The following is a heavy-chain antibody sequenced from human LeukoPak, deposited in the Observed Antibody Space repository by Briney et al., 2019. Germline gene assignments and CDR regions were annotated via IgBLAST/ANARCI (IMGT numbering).Heavy chain of an antibody. CDR3: AKDEDCSSTSCSHDY. J-gene: IGHJ4*02. Sequence: GGSLRLSCAASGFTFSNYAMSWVRQAPGKGLEWVSAISGSGGSTYYADSVKGRFTISRDNSKNTLYLQMNSLRAEDTAVYYCAKDEDCSSTSCSHDYWGQGTLVTVSS. CDR2: ISGSGGST. D-gene: IGHD2-2*01. V-gene: IGHV3-23*01. CDR1: GFTFSNYA.